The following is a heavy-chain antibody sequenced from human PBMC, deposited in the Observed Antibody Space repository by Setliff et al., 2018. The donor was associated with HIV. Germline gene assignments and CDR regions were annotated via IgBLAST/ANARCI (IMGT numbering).Heavy chain of an antibody. J-gene: IGHJ6*03. Sequence: GESLKISCKGFGYKFTDYWVGWVRQMPGEGLEWMGVIYGDGSDPRYSPSFQGQVTISVDKSINTAYLRWTSLKASDTALYYCARHLGLPDATDYMDVWGKGTTVTVSS. CDR1: GYKFTDYW. V-gene: IGHV5-51*01. D-gene: IGHD2-2*01. CDR2: IYGDGSDP. CDR3: ARHLGLPDATDYMDV.